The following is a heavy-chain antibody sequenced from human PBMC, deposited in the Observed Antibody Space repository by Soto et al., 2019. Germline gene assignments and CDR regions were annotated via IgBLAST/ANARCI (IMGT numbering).Heavy chain of an antibody. V-gene: IGHV3-53*01. CDR1: GLTVSGKKY. CDR2: LYDVDGS. CDR3: ATWHEREHAYDV. Sequence: DVQLVESGGGLMQPGESLRLSCAASGLTVSGKKYVAWVRQAPGKGLEWVSALYDVDGSFYADYVKGRFTTSSDSSKTTVYLKMNGLRPDDPAVYYCATWHEREHAYDVWGQGTTVTVSS. J-gene: IGHJ3*01. D-gene: IGHD1-1*01.